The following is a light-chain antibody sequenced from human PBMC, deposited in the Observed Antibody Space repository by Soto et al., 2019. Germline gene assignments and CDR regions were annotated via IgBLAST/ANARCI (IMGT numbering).Light chain of an antibody. CDR2: DVT. J-gene: IGLJ1*01. V-gene: IGLV2-8*01. CDR3: SSYAGNSNYV. Sequence: QSVLTQPASVSGSPGQSITISCTGTSSDVGGYKFVSWYQQNPGKAPKLIIYDVTKRPTGVPDRFSGSKSGNTASLTVSGLQAEDEADYYCSSYAGNSNYVFGSGTKVTVL. CDR1: SSDVGGYKF.